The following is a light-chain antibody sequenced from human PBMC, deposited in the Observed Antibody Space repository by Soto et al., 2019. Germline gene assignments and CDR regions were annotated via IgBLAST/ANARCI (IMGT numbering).Light chain of an antibody. CDR1: QSISPW. Sequence: DIQMTQSPSTLSASVGDRVTITCRASQSISPWLAWYQQKPGKAPKLLIYKASSLASGVPSRFSGCGPGTEFTLTISSLQPDYFATYYCQHYKTYSRAFGQGTKVEIK. V-gene: IGKV1-5*03. CDR3: QHYKTYSRA. CDR2: KAS. J-gene: IGKJ1*01.